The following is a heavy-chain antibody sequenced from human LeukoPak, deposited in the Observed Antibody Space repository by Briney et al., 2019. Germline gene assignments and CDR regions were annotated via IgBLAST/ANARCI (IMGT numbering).Heavy chain of an antibody. J-gene: IGHJ3*02. V-gene: IGHV3-53*01. CDR2: IYSGGST. D-gene: IGHD3-9*01. CDR1: GFTFSSYA. CDR3: ARVGDYDILTGYSDAFDI. Sequence: GGSLRLSCAASGFTFSSYAMSWVRQAPGKGLEWVSVIYSGGSTYYADSVKGRFTISRDNSKNTLYLQMNSLRAEDTAVYYCARVGDYDILTGYSDAFDIWGQGTMVTVSS.